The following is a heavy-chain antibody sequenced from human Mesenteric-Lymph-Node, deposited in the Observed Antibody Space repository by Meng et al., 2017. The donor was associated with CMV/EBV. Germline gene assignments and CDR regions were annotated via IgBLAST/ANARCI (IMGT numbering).Heavy chain of an antibody. CDR1: GFTFSDYY. D-gene: IGHD4-11*01. J-gene: IGHJ3*02. Sequence: GESLKISCAASGFTFSDYYMSWIRQAPGKGLQWVSSISGSSTYIYYADSVRGRFTISRDNAKNSMYLQMNSLRAEDTAVYFCTRVVRAQFDAFDIWGQGTMVTVSS. V-gene: IGHV3-11*06. CDR2: ISGSSTYI. CDR3: TRVVRAQFDAFDI.